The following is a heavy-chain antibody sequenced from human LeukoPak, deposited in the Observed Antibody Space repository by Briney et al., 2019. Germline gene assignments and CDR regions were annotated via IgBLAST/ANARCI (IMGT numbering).Heavy chain of an antibody. D-gene: IGHD1-26*01. J-gene: IGHJ4*02. CDR3: ARREYSGSFFDY. CDR1: GGSISSSSYY. V-gene: IGHV4-39*01. Sequence: PSETLSLTCTVSGGSISSSSYYWGWIRQPPGKRLEWIGSIYYSGSTYYNPSLKSRVTISVDTSKNQFSLKLSSVTAADTAVYYCARREYSGSFFDYWGQGTLVTVSS. CDR2: IYYSGST.